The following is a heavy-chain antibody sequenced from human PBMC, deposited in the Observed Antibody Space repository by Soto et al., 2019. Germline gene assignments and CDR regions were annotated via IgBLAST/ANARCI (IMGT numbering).Heavy chain of an antibody. Sequence: QVQLVESGGGVVQPGRSLRLSCAASGFTFSSYGMHWVRQAPGKGLEWVAVIWYDGSNKYYADSVKGRFTISRDNSKNTLDLQMNSLRAEDTAVYYCAREGGEGYGSLDAFDIWGQGTMVTVSS. CDR2: IWYDGSNK. J-gene: IGHJ3*02. CDR1: GFTFSSYG. D-gene: IGHD3-10*01. V-gene: IGHV3-33*01. CDR3: AREGGEGYGSLDAFDI.